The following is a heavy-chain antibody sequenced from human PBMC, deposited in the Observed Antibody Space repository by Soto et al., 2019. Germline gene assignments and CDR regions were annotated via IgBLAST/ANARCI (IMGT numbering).Heavy chain of an antibody. D-gene: IGHD1-26*01. Sequence: SVKVSCKASGGTFSSYAISWVRQAPGQGLEWMGGIIPIFGTADYAQKFQGRVTITADESTSTAYMELSSLRSEDTAVYYCARVVSGSSAQIYYYYGMDVWGQGTTVTVSS. V-gene: IGHV1-69*13. CDR1: GGTFSSYA. CDR2: IIPIFGTA. J-gene: IGHJ6*02. CDR3: ARVVSGSSAQIYYYYGMDV.